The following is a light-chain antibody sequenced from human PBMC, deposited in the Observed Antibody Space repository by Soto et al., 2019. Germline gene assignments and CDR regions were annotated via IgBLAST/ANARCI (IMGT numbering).Light chain of an antibody. V-gene: IGLV2-14*01. J-gene: IGLJ3*02. Sequence: QSALTQAASVSGSPGQSITISCTGTSSDFGGSDYVSWYQKNPGKAPKVIIYEVSDRPSGVSDRFSGSKSGNTASLTISGLQAEDEADYYCSSYVTSGTLVFGGGTKLTVL. CDR3: SSYVTSGTLV. CDR2: EVS. CDR1: SSDFGGSDY.